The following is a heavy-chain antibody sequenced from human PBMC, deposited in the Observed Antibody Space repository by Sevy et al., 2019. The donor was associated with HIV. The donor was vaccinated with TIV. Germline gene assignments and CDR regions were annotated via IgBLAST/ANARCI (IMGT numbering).Heavy chain of an antibody. CDR2: IWNDRSNK. CDR1: GFTFSIYG. J-gene: IGHJ3*02. D-gene: IGHD3-22*01. Sequence: GGSLRLSCAAYGFTFSIYGMRWVRQAPGKGLEWVAVIWNDRSNKHYADSVKGRFTISRDNAKNTLYLQMNSLRVEDTAVYYCASLPNNYYDISGSSGDDAFDIWGQGTRVTVSS. V-gene: IGHV3-33*01. CDR3: ASLPNNYYDISGSSGDDAFDI.